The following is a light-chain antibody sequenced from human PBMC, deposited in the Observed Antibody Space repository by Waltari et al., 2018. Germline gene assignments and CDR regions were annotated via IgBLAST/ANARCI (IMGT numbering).Light chain of an antibody. J-gene: IGKJ2*01. V-gene: IGKV3-15*01. CDR2: GAS. Sequence: EIVMTQSPATQSVSPGERATLSCRASQSVSSNLAWYQQKPGQAPRLLIYGASTRATGIPARFSGSGSGTEFTLTISSLQSEDFAVYYCQQYNNWQNTFGQGTKLEIK. CDR1: QSVSSN. CDR3: QQYNNWQNT.